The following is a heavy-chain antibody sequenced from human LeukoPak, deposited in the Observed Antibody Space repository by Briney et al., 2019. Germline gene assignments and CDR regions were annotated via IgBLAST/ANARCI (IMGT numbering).Heavy chain of an antibody. J-gene: IGHJ5*02. CDR3: ARQGYSYGTNWFDP. Sequence: GESLKISCKGSGYNFASYWIAWVRLMPGKGLEWMGIIYPGDSDTRYSPSFQGQVTISADKSISTAYLQWSSLKASDTAMYYCARQGYSYGTNWFDPWGQGTLVTVSS. D-gene: IGHD5-18*01. CDR2: IYPGDSDT. CDR1: GYNFASYW. V-gene: IGHV5-51*01.